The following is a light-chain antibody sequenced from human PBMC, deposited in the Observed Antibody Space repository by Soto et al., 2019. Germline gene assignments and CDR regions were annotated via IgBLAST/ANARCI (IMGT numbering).Light chain of an antibody. Sequence: EIVLTQSPGTLSLSPGERATLSCRASQSVSSSYLAWYQQKPGQAPRLLIYGASSRATGIPDRFSGSGSGTEFNLTISSLQSEDFAVYYCQQYSDWPRTFGQGTKVDI. V-gene: IGKV3-20*01. CDR1: QSVSSSY. CDR2: GAS. J-gene: IGKJ1*01. CDR3: QQYSDWPRT.